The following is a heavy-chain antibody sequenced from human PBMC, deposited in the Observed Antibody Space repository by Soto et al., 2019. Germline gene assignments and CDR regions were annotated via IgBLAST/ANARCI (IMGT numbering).Heavy chain of an antibody. CDR2: LNPNSGDT. D-gene: IGHD6-19*01. Sequence: QGQLVQSGAEVKKPGASKKVSCKASGYTFSSYDINWVRQATGQGLEWMGWLNPNSGDTGYAQKFQGRVTLIRNTSINTAYIELSSLTSDDTAVYYCATSGGGWYLYWGQGTLVTVSS. CDR1: GYTFSSYD. J-gene: IGHJ4*02. CDR3: ATSGGGWYLY. V-gene: IGHV1-8*01.